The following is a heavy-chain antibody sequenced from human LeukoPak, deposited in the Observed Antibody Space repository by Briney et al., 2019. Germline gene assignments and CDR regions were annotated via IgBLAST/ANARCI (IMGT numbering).Heavy chain of an antibody. V-gene: IGHV3-23*01. D-gene: IGHD5-24*01. CDR2: ISDRDGST. CDR1: GFTFSSYA. CDR3: AKDIQLST. Sequence: GGSLRLSCAASGFTFSSYAMSWVRQAPGKGLQWVSSISDRDGSTYYADSVKGRFTISRDNSKNTLSLQMNSLRVEDTAMYFCAKDIQLSTWGLGTMVTVSS. J-gene: IGHJ3*01.